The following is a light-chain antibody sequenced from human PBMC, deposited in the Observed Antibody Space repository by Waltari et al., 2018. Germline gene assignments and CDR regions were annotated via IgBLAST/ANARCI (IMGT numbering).Light chain of an antibody. Sequence: QSALTQPASVSGSPGQSITLPCTGTSSAVGNYNLVSWYQHHPGKVPKLMIYEVTKRPSGISNRFSGSKSGNTASLTISGLQAEDEGDYYCCSYAGSRIVVFGGGTKMTVL. CDR1: SSAVGNYNL. CDR2: EVT. V-gene: IGLV2-23*02. J-gene: IGLJ2*01. CDR3: CSYAGSRIVV.